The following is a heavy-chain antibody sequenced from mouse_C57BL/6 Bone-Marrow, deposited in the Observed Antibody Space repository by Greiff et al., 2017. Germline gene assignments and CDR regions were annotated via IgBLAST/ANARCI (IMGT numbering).Heavy chain of an antibody. J-gene: IGHJ2*01. CDR2: IYPGGGST. Sequence: QVQLQQPGAELVKPGASVKMSCKASGYTFTSYWITWVKQRPGQGLEWIGDIYPGGGSTNYTEKFKGRVTMTVDTASSTAYMQRSSLTSEDSADYYCAFMITTIFDYWGQGTTLTVSS. CDR3: AFMITTIFDY. V-gene: IGHV1-55*01. CDR1: GYTFTSYW. D-gene: IGHD2-4*01.